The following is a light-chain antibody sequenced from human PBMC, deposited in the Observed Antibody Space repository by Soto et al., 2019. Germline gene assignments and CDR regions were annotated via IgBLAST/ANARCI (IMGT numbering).Light chain of an antibody. CDR2: DAS. J-gene: IGKJ4*01. Sequence: EFVLTQSPGTLSLSPGERATLSCRASQTVRNNYLAWYQQKPGQALRLLIYDASSRATGIPDRFSGGGSGTDFTLTISRLEPEDFAVYYCQQFSSYPLTFGGGPKVDIK. V-gene: IGKV3-20*01. CDR1: QTVRNNY. CDR3: QQFSSYPLT.